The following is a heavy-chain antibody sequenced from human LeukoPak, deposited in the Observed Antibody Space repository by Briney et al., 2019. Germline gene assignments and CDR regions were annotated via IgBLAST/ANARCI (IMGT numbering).Heavy chain of an antibody. CDR3: ARELGGDMQAYYYMDV. Sequence: GASVKLSCKASGYTFTSYAISWVRQAPGQGLEWMGGIIPSFGTANYAQKFQGRVTITADKSTSTAYMELSSLRSEDTAVYYCARELGGDMQAYYYMDVWGKGTTVTVSS. V-gene: IGHV1-69*06. CDR1: GYTFTSYA. J-gene: IGHJ6*03. D-gene: IGHD2-21*01. CDR2: IIPSFGTA.